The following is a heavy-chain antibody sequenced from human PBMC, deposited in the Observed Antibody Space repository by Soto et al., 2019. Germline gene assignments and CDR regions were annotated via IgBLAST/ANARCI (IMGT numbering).Heavy chain of an antibody. CDR1: GFSLSNAETG. CDR2: IFSNDET. CDR3: ARIREGYCTGAICRGSDYYDGMDV. D-gene: IGHD2-8*02. J-gene: IGHJ6*02. Sequence: QVTLKESGPGLVKPTETITLTCTVSGFSLSNAETGVSWIRQPPGKVVEWLAHIFSNDETSYITSLKTTVTISKDTSKSQVVLIMTNMDPVDTATYYCARIREGYCTGAICRGSDYYDGMDVWGQGTTVTVSS. V-gene: IGHV2-26*01.